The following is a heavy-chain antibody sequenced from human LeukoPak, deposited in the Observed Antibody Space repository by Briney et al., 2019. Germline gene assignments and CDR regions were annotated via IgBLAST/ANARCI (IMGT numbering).Heavy chain of an antibody. Sequence: GGSLRLSCAASGFTFSSYTMNWVRQAPGKGLEWVSSISNSGNYIDYADSLKGRFTISRDNAKNSLYLQMNSLRAEDTAVYYCARDGGEWEQDYWGQGTLVTVSS. D-gene: IGHD1-26*01. CDR3: ARDGGEWEQDY. V-gene: IGHV3-21*01. CDR2: ISNSGNYI. J-gene: IGHJ4*02. CDR1: GFTFSSYT.